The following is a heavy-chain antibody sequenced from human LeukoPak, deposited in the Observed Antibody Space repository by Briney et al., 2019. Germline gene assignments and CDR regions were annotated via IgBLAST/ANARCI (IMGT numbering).Heavy chain of an antibody. D-gene: IGHD3-22*01. CDR1: GGSISSYY. J-gene: IGHJ4*02. V-gene: IGHV4-4*07. Sequence: ETLSLTCTVSGGSISSYYWSWIRQPAGKGLEWIGRIYTSGSTNYNPSLKSRVTMSVDTSKNQFSLKLSSVTAADTAVYYCARDQYYYDSSGYLFDYWGQGTLVTVSS. CDR3: ARDQYYYDSSGYLFDY. CDR2: IYTSGST.